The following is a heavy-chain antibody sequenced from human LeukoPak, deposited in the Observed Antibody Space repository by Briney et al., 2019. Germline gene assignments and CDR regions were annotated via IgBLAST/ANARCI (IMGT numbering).Heavy chain of an antibody. V-gene: IGHV3-11*01. CDR3: ASLYDSTSFCFDY. Sequence: GGSLRLSCVVSGFRSSDYYMSWIRQTPGKGLEFISYISGSGDAIYYADSVKGRFTISRDNAKNSLYLQLDSLSAEDTAVYYCASLYDSTSFCFDYWGQGALVTVSS. D-gene: IGHD2-2*01. J-gene: IGHJ4*02. CDR2: ISGSGDAI. CDR1: GFRSSDYY.